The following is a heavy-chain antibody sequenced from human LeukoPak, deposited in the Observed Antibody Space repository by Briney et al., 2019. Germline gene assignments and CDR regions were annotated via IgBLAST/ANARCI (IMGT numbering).Heavy chain of an antibody. Sequence: GGSLRLSCAASGFTFSRYWMHWVRQAPGKGLVGVSRINSDGRSTNYADSVKGGVTIYRDNAKKTLYLQMNSLRAEDTAVYYCARVALRYLRGHYYGMDVWGKGTTVTVSS. CDR1: GFTFSRYW. J-gene: IGHJ6*04. D-gene: IGHD3-9*01. V-gene: IGHV3-74*01. CDR3: ARVALRYLRGHYYGMDV. CDR2: INSDGRST.